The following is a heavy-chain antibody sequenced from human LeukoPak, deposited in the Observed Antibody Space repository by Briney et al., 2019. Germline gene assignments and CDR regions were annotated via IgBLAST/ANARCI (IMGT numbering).Heavy chain of an antibody. CDR3: ARPYSTDLDAFDI. Sequence: PGGSLRLSCAASGFSVFSNYMTWVHQAPGKGLEWVAVSYRRDTTFYADAVKGRFIISRDNSKNTLYLQMNSLRAEDTAVYYCARPYSTDLDAFDIWGQGTMVTVSS. V-gene: IGHV3-53*01. J-gene: IGHJ3*02. CDR1: GFSVFSNY. CDR2: SYRRDTT. D-gene: IGHD6-13*01.